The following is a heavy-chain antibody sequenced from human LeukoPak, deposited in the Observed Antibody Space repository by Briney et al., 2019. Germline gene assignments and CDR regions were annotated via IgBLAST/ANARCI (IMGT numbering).Heavy chain of an antibody. D-gene: IGHD6-13*01. CDR1: GFTVSSNY. CDR3: ARDGYSSSWYPLYYYYGMDV. CDR2: IYSGGST. Sequence: GGSLRLSCAASGFTVSSNYMSWVRQAPGKGLEWVSVIYSGGSTYYADSVKGRFTISRDNSKNTLYLQMNSLRAEDTAVYYCARDGYSSSWYPLYYYYGMDVWGQGTTVTVSS. J-gene: IGHJ6*02. V-gene: IGHV3-53*01.